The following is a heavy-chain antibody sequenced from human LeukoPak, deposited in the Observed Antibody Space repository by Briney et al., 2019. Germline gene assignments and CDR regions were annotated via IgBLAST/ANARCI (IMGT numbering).Heavy chain of an antibody. CDR1: GFTFSSYS. Sequence: GGSLRLSCAASGFTFSSYSMSWVRQAPGKGLEWVSSISSSSSYIYYADSMKGRFTISRDYAKHSLYLQMDSLTAEDTAVYFCSRSVMIETTTRAFDIWGQGTMVTVSS. D-gene: IGHD2-15*01. V-gene: IGHV3-21*01. CDR2: ISSSSSYI. J-gene: IGHJ3*02. CDR3: SRSVMIETTTRAFDI.